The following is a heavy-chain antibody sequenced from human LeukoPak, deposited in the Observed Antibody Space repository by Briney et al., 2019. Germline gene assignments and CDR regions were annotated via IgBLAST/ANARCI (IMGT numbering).Heavy chain of an antibody. Sequence: GGSLRLSCAASGFTFSSYSMNWVRQAPGKGLEWLSSISGNGYTTYYADSVKGRFTVPRDNSKNTLFLQMNSLRAEDTAVYFCAKGVSSPLYYFDYWGQGALVTVSS. D-gene: IGHD6-13*01. CDR2: ISGNGYTT. CDR1: GFTFSSYS. J-gene: IGHJ4*02. V-gene: IGHV3-23*01. CDR3: AKGVSSPLYYFDY.